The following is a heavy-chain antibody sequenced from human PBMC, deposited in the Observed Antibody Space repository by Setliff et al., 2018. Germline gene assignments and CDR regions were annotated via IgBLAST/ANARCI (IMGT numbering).Heavy chain of an antibody. CDR2: IYTSWST. Sequence: SETLSLTCTVSGDSISSRRNYWGWFRQPAGKELEWIGQIYTSWSTNYNPSLTSRVTISLDTSKNQFSLSLTSVTAEDTAVHYCARMSGFQYIDVWDKGTTVTVSS. D-gene: IGHD3-3*01. CDR3: ARMSGFQYIDV. V-gene: IGHV4-61*09. J-gene: IGHJ6*03. CDR1: GDSISSRRNY.